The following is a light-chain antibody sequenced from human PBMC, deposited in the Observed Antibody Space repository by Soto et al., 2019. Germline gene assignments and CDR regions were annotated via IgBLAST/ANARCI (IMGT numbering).Light chain of an antibody. CDR1: QSVSRY. V-gene: IGKV3-11*01. CDR3: QQRTTSIT. J-gene: IGKJ5*01. CDR2: DAS. Sequence: DIVLTQSPATLSLSPGERATLSCRASQSVSRYLAWYQQKPGQAPRLLIYDASNRATGIPARFSGSGSGTDFTLTISSLEPEDFAVYYCQQRTTSITFGQGTRLEIK.